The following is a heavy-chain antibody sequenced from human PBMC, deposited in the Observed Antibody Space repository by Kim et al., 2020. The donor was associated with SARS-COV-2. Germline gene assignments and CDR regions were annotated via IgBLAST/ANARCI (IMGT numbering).Heavy chain of an antibody. CDR3: ARYQLLTWGARFRPPPAFDI. D-gene: IGHD2-2*01. J-gene: IGHJ3*02. CDR1: GFTFSSYA. V-gene: IGHV3-30*04. CDR2: ISYDGSNK. Sequence: GGSLRLSCAASGFTFSSYAMHWVRQAPGKGLEWVAVISYDGSNKYYVDSVKGRFTISRDNSKNTLYLQMNSLRAEDTAVYYCARYQLLTWGARFRPPPAFDIWGQGTMVTVSS.